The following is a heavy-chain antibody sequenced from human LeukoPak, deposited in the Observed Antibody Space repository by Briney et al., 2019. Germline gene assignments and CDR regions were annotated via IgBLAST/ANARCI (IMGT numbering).Heavy chain of an antibody. J-gene: IGHJ4*02. D-gene: IGHD4-17*01. CDR3: AAGDPVSY. V-gene: IGHV3-33*01. CDR2: IWYDGSNE. Sequence: GGSLRLSWAASGFTFSSYGMTWVRQAPGKGLEWVAVIWYDGSNEYYVDSVKGRFTISRDNSKNTLYLQMNSLRVEDTAVYYCAAGDPVSYWGQGTLVSVSS. CDR1: GFTFSSYG.